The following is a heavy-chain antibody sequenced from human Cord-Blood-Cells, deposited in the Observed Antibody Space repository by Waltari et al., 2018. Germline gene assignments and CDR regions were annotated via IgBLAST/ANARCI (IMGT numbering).Heavy chain of an antibody. V-gene: IGHV1-2*02. Sequence: QVQLVQSGAVVKHPGASVKVSCEASGHPLTCHYLHLCQPAPGQGLGWMGWINPNSGGTNYAQKLQGRVTMTRDTSISTAYMELSRLRSDDTAVYYCARVRVEMATILGYWGQGTLVTVSS. CDR1: GHPLTCHY. J-gene: IGHJ4*02. D-gene: IGHD5-12*01. CDR2: INPNSGGT. CDR3: ARVRVEMATILGY.